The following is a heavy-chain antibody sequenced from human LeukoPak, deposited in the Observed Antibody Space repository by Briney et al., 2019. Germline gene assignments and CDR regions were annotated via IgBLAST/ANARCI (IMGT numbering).Heavy chain of an antibody. V-gene: IGHV5-10-1*01. Sequence: GESLKISCKGSGYSFTNYWISWVRQMPGKGLEWMGRIDSSDSYTSYSPSFQGHVTISADKSISTAYLQWSSLKASDTAMYYCARRDNGGNSGFDYWGQGTLVTVSS. CDR2: IDSSDSYT. D-gene: IGHD4-23*01. CDR1: GYSFTNYW. J-gene: IGHJ4*02. CDR3: ARRDNGGNSGFDY.